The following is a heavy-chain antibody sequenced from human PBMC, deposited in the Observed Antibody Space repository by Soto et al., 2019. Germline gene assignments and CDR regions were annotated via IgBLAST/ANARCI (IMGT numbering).Heavy chain of an antibody. Sequence: VAVIWYDGSNKYYADSVKGRFTISRDNSKNTLYLQMNSLRAEDTAVYYCAREMYSSSWYRLFDYWGQGTLVTVSS. D-gene: IGHD6-13*01. CDR3: AREMYSSSWYRLFDY. CDR2: IWYDGSNK. J-gene: IGHJ4*02. V-gene: IGHV3-33*01.